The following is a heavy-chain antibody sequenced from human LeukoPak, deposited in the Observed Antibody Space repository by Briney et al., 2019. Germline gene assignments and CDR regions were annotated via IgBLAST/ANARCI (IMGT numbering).Heavy chain of an antibody. V-gene: IGHV3-7*01. CDR1: GFTFSSYW. J-gene: IGHJ4*02. D-gene: IGHD2-15*01. CDR2: IKQDGSEK. CDR3: ARDVYCSGGSCFASTPRFDY. Sequence: PGGSLRLSCAASGFTFSSYWMSWVRQAPGKGLEWVANIKQDGSEKYYVDSVKGRFTIYRDNAKNSLYLQMNSLRAEDTAVYYCARDVYCSGGSCFASTPRFDYWGQGTLVTVSS.